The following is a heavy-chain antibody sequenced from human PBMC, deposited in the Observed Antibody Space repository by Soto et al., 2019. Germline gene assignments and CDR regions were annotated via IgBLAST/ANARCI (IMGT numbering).Heavy chain of an antibody. V-gene: IGHV4-39*01. CDR1: GGSISSSSYS. Sequence: QLQLQESGPGLVKPSETLSLTCTVSGGSISSSSYSWGWIRQPPGKGLEWIGSIYYSGSTYYNPSLKSRVTISVDTSKNQFSLKLSSVTAADTAVYYCARQRYNWNDCYFDYWGQGTLVTVSS. J-gene: IGHJ4*02. CDR2: IYYSGST. D-gene: IGHD1-20*01. CDR3: ARQRYNWNDCYFDY.